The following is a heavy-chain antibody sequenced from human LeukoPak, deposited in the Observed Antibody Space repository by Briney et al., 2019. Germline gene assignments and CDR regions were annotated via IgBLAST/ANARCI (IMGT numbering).Heavy chain of an antibody. CDR2: FSRNGGIT. CDR3: ARGMYDVTSSLDY. V-gene: IGHV3-64*01. CDR1: GFTITSYT. J-gene: IGHJ4*02. D-gene: IGHD2-2*01. Sequence: GGSLRLSCAASGFTITSYTMHWVRQAPGKRLEYVSGFSRNGGITYYANSVKGRLTISRDNSRNTLYLQMGSLRAEDMAAYYCARGMYDVTSSLDYWGQGILVTVSS.